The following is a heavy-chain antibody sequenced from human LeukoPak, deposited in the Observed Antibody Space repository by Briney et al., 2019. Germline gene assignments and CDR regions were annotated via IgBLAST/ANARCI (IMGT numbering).Heavy chain of an antibody. V-gene: IGHV3-23*01. CDR3: AKEDGSYRSGRYYYFFY. D-gene: IGHD3-10*01. Sequence: PGGSLRLSCEASGFTFSNYAMSWVRQAPGKGLEWVSGICCHGISIYYADSVKGRFTISRDNSKSTLYLVMNSLRAEDTALYYCAKEDGSYRSGRYYYFFYWGQGTLVTVSS. J-gene: IGHJ4*02. CDR2: ICCHGISI. CDR1: GFTFSNYA.